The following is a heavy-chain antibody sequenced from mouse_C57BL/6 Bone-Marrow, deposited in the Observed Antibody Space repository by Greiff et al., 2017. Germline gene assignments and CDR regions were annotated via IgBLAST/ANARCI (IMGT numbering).Heavy chain of an antibody. CDR1: GYTFTSYW. Sequence: QVQLQQPGAELVMPGASVKLSCKASGYTFTSYWMHWVKQRPGQGLEWIGEIDPSDSYTNYNQKFKGKSTLTVDKSSSTAYMQLSSLTSEDSAVYYCARGRAPCITTPLGAMDYWGQGTSVTVSS. J-gene: IGHJ4*01. CDR3: ARGRAPCITTPLGAMDY. V-gene: IGHV1-69*01. CDR2: IDPSDSYT. D-gene: IGHD1-1*01.